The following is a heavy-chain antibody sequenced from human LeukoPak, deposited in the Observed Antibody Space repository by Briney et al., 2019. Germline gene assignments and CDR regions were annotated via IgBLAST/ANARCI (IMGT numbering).Heavy chain of an antibody. CDR2: IYSGGST. D-gene: IGHD6-6*01. J-gene: IGHJ6*02. CDR3: ARDPLGSSSSPTNYGMDV. V-gene: IGHV3-66*02. Sequence: GWSLRLSFAASGFIVSSNYMSWVRQAPGKGVAWVSVIYSGGSTYYADSVKGRFTISRDNSKNTLYLQMNSLRAEDTAVYYCARDPLGSSSSPTNYGMDVWGQGTTVTVSS. CDR1: GFIVSSNY.